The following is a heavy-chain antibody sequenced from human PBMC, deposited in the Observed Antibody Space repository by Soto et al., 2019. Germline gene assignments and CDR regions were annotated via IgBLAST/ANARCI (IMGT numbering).Heavy chain of an antibody. D-gene: IGHD1-7*01. J-gene: IGHJ3*02. V-gene: IGHV3-23*01. CDR2: ISGSGGST. Sequence: GSLRLSCAASGFTFSSYAMNWVRQAPGKGLEWVSAISGSGGSTYYADSVRGRFTISRDSSKNTLYLQMNSLRAEDTAVYYCAKGNSWSPALVLDIWGQGTMVTVSS. CDR3: AKGNSWSPALVLDI. CDR1: GFTFSSYA.